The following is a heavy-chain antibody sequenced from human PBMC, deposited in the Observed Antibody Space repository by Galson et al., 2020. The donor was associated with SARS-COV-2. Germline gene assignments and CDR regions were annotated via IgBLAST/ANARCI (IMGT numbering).Heavy chain of an antibody. Sequence: GESLKISCAASGFTFSSYTMDWVRQAPGKGLEWVSSISSSSHYIYYADSLKGRFTISRDNAKNSLYLQINSLRAEDTAVYYCAREGYNWNYVNYYYYGMDVWGQGTTVTVSS. V-gene: IGHV3-21*01. D-gene: IGHD1-7*01. J-gene: IGHJ6*02. CDR1: GFTFSSYT. CDR2: ISSSSHYI. CDR3: AREGYNWNYVNYYYYGMDV.